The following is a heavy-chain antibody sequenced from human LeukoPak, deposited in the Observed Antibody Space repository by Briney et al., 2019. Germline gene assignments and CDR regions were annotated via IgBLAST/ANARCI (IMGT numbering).Heavy chain of an antibody. J-gene: IGHJ3*02. CDR2: IKEDGGEK. CDR3: AFDNDISGRGVFDI. Sequence: GGSLRLSCAASGLGFMYSWMTWVRQAPGKGLEWVASIKEDGGEKYYVGSVKGRFTISRDNARNSLYLQMNSLRAEDTAVYYCAFDNDISGRGVFDIWGQGTMVTVSS. V-gene: IGHV3-7*01. CDR1: GLGFMYSW. D-gene: IGHD6-25*01.